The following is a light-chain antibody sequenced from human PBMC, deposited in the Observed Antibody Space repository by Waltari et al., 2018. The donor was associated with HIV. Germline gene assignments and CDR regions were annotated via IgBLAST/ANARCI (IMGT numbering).Light chain of an antibody. Sequence: QSALAQSPSASGFPGQAVTISCTGTSSDIGSYDYVSWYQQHPGKAPKLMIYDVYKRPSGIPDRFSGSKSDNTASLTVSGLQAEDEANYYCSSYAGSTNRVVFGGGTFLTVL. V-gene: IGLV2-8*01. CDR1: SSDIGSYDY. CDR2: DVY. CDR3: SSYAGSTNRVV. J-gene: IGLJ2*01.